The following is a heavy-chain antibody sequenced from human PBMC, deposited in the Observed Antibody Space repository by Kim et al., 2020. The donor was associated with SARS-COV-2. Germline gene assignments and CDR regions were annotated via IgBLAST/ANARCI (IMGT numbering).Heavy chain of an antibody. CDR3: ATSVGSSWTDYYYYGMDV. V-gene: IGHV4-59*13. J-gene: IGHJ6*02. Sequence: SETLSLTCTVSGGSISSYYWSWIRQPPGKGLEWIGYIYYSGSTNYNPSLKSRVTISVDTSKNQFSLKLSSVTAADTAVYYCATSVGSSWTDYYYYGMDVWGPGTTVTVSS. D-gene: IGHD6-13*01. CDR1: GGSISSYY. CDR2: IYYSGST.